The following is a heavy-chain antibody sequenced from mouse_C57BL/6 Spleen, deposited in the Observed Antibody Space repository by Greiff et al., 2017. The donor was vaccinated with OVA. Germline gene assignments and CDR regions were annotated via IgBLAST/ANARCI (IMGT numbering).Heavy chain of an antibody. D-gene: IGHD3-1*01. CDR1: GYTFTSYW. Sequence: QVHVKQPGAELVRPGSSVKLSCKASGYTFTSYWMHWVKQRPIQGLEWIGNIDPSDSETHYNQKFKDKATLTVDKSSSTAYMQLSSLTSEDSAVYYCARTGAPYWYFDVWGTGTTVTVSS. CDR3: ARTGAPYWYFDV. CDR2: IDPSDSET. J-gene: IGHJ1*03. V-gene: IGHV1-52*01.